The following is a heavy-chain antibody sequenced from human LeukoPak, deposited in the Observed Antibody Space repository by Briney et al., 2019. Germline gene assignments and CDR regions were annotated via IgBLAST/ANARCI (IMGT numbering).Heavy chain of an antibody. CDR3: ARVQGSSGPGIFEY. J-gene: IGHJ4*02. D-gene: IGHD6-19*01. V-gene: IGHV3-7*01. Sequence: GGSLGLSCAASGFTFSNYWMSWVRQAPGKGLEWVANIKQDGSEKFYVDSVKGRLTISRDNAKNSLYLQMNSLRVEDTAVYYCARVQGSSGPGIFEYWGQGTLVTVSS. CDR2: IKQDGSEK. CDR1: GFTFSNYW.